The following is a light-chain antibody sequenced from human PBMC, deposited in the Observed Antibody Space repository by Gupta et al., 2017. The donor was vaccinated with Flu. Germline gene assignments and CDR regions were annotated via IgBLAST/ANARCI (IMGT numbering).Light chain of an antibody. CDR1: NSDIGAYNY. Sequence: QSALTQPASVSGSPGQSITISCAGTNSDIGAYNYVSWYQQHPGKAPKLLIFEVTKRPSGVSNRFSGSKSGNTASLTISGLQADDESDYYCSSYSTAATEVFGTGTKVTVL. CDR2: EVT. J-gene: IGLJ1*01. CDR3: SSYSTAATEV. V-gene: IGLV2-14*01.